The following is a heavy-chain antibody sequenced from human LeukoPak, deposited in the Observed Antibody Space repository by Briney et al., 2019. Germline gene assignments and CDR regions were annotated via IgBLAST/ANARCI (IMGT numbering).Heavy chain of an antibody. V-gene: IGHV4-59*01. CDR2: IYYSGST. Sequence: PSETLSLTCTVSGVSIRSYYWSWIRQPPGKGLEWIGYIYYSGSTNYNPSLKSRVTISVDTSKNQFSLKLSSVTAADTAVYYCARDRGSGWYGYWGQRTLVTVSS. CDR1: GVSIRSYY. D-gene: IGHD6-19*01. CDR3: ARDRGSGWYGY. J-gene: IGHJ4*02.